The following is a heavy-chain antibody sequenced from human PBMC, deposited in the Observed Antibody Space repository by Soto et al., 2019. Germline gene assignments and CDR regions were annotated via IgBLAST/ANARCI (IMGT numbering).Heavy chain of an antibody. D-gene: IGHD3-3*01. CDR3: ARDYYDFGSGYSDY. J-gene: IGHJ4*02. Sequence: QVQLVESGGGGVQPGRSLRLSCAASGFTFSRYAMHWVRKAPGQWLEWVAVISYDGSNKYNAASVQGRFTISRDNSKTTLYLQMNSLRAEGTAVYYCARDYYDFGSGYSDYWGQGTLVTVSS. V-gene: IGHV3-30-3*01. CDR1: GFTFSRYA. CDR2: ISYDGSNK.